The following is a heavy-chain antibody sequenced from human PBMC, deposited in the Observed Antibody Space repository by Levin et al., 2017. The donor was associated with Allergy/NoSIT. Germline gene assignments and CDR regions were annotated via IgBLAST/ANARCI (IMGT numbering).Heavy chain of an antibody. CDR3: ARDSITGTIGYYYGMDV. V-gene: IGHV1-46*01. D-gene: IGHD1-7*01. CDR1: GYTFTSYY. CDR2: INPSGGST. J-gene: IGHJ6*02. Sequence: ASVKVSCKASGYTFTSYYMHWVRQAPGQGLEWMGIINPSGGSTSYAQKFQGRVTMTRDTSTSTVYMELSSLRSEDTAVYYCARDSITGTIGYYYGMDVWGQGTTVTVSS.